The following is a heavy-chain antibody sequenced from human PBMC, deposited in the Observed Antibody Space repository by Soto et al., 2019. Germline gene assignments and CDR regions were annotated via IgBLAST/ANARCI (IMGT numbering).Heavy chain of an antibody. CDR2: ISYDGSNK. CDR1: GFTFSSYA. Sequence: GGSLRLSCAVSGFTFSSYAMHWVRQAPGKGLEWVAVISYDGSNKYYADYVKGRFTISRDNSKNTLYLQMNSLRAEDTAVYYCARAPRGYSGYAYLRRQTYGMDVWGQGTTVTVSS. CDR3: ARAPRGYSGYAYLRRQTYGMDV. J-gene: IGHJ6*02. V-gene: IGHV3-30-3*01. D-gene: IGHD5-12*01.